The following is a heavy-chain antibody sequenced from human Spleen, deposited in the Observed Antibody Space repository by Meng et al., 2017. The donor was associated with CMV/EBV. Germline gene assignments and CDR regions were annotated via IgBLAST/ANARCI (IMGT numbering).Heavy chain of an antibody. CDR1: GYSFTSYW. CDR3: ARQSPGYTVRGWFDP. CDR2: SCPGDSDT. Sequence: CGYSFTSYWIGWVRQMPGKGLEWMGISCPGDSDTRYSPSFNVQVTISADKSISTAYLQWSSLKASDTAMYYGARQSPGYTVRGWFDPWGQGTLVTVSS. V-gene: IGHV5-51*01. D-gene: IGHD4-11*01. J-gene: IGHJ5*02.